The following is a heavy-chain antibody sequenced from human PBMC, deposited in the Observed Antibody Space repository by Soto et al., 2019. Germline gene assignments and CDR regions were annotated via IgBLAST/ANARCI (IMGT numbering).Heavy chain of an antibody. CDR3: ARDYEEHRLDY. V-gene: IGHV3-48*01. D-gene: IGHD3-22*01. CDR1: GFTFTTFT. Sequence: GGSLRLSCAASGFTFTTFTMNWVRQAPGKGLEWLSYITSSSGTIYYADSVKGRFTISRDNAKNSLYLQMNSLRAEDTAVYYCARDYEEHRLDYWGQGTLVTLSS. CDR2: ITSSSGTI. J-gene: IGHJ4*02.